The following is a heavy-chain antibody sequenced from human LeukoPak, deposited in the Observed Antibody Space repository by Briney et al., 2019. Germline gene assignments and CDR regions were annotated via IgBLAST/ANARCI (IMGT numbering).Heavy chain of an antibody. CDR3: ARHSRGTSGYYPLDL. Sequence: PSETLSLTCTVSGGSISGYYWSWLRQPPGKGLEWIAYIYYSGSTNYNPSLKSRVTISVDTSKNQFSLKLGSVTAADTAVCYCARHSRGTSGYYPLDLWGQGTLVTVSS. V-gene: IGHV4-59*08. D-gene: IGHD3-22*01. CDR1: GGSISGYY. CDR2: IYYSGST. J-gene: IGHJ5*02.